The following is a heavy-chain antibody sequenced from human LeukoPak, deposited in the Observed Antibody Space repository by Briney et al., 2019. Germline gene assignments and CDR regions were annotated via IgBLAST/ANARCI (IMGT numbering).Heavy chain of an antibody. CDR2: IYYSGST. CDR3: ATGIVGASTPEDY. CDR1: GGSISSYY. D-gene: IGHD1-26*01. V-gene: IGHV4-59*01. J-gene: IGHJ4*02. Sequence: SETLSLTCTVSGGSISSYYWSWIRQPPGKGLEWIGYIYYSGSTNYNPSLKSRVTISVDTSKNQFSLKLSSVTAADTAVYYCATGIVGASTPEDYWGQGTLVTVSS.